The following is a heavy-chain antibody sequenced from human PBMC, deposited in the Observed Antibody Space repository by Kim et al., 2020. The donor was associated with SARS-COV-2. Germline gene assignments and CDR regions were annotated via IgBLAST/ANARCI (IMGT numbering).Heavy chain of an antibody. CDR2: IYYSGST. CDR3: ARHDSSGYYYQPGDAFDI. CDR1: GGSISSSSYY. Sequence: SETLSLTCTVSGGSISSSSYYWGWIRQPPGKGLEWIGSIYYSGSTYYNPSLKSRVTIPVDTSKNQFSLKLSSVTAADTAVYYCARHDSSGYYYQPGDAFDIWGQGTMVTVSS. J-gene: IGHJ3*02. D-gene: IGHD3-22*01. V-gene: IGHV4-39*01.